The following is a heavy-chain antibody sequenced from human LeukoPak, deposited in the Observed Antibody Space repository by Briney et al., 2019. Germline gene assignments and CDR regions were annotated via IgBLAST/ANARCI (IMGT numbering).Heavy chain of an antibody. CDR2: ICGSGGST. Sequence: GGSLRLSCAASGVTFSRYAMSWVREAPGGGLEWGSAICGSGGSTYYAHSVTGRVTISTDNSTIPLYLQMNSLTAEETAVYSCATELIPYTMIVVVNPAPSDYWGQGTLVTVSS. V-gene: IGHV3-23*01. J-gene: IGHJ4*02. CDR1: GVTFSRYA. D-gene: IGHD3-22*01. CDR3: ATELIPYTMIVVVNPAPSDY.